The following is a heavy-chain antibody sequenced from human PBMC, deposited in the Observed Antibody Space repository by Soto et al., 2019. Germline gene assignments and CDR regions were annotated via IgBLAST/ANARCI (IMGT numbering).Heavy chain of an antibody. Sequence: QVQLVQSGAEVKKPGASVKVSCKASGYTFTSYGISWVRQAPGQGLEWMGWISAYNGNTNYAQKLQGRVTMTTDTSTSTAYMELRRLRSDDTAVYYCARDSRRQQTNPYGMDVWGQGTTVTVSS. D-gene: IGHD6-13*01. CDR1: GYTFTSYG. V-gene: IGHV1-18*01. J-gene: IGHJ6*02. CDR3: ARDSRRQQTNPYGMDV. CDR2: ISAYNGNT.